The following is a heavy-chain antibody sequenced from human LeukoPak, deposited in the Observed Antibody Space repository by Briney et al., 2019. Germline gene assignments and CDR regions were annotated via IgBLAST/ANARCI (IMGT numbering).Heavy chain of an antibody. J-gene: IGHJ2*01. V-gene: IGHV3-23*01. CDR1: GFNFKYYA. D-gene: IGHD4/OR15-4a*01. Sequence: PGGSLRLSCAASGFNFKYYAMTWVRQAPGKGLEWVSSISGSGDYTYYADCVKGRFTISRDNSKDTLYLQVNSLRAEDMAVFYCAKGQDANYLPLDLWGRGTLVTVSS. CDR2: ISGSGDYT. CDR3: AKGQDANYLPLDL.